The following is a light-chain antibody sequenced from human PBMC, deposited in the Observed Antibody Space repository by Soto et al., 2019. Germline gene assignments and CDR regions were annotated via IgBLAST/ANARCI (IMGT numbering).Light chain of an antibody. V-gene: IGLV2-14*01. J-gene: IGLJ1*01. CDR2: GVT. CDR1: NSDVGGYNY. Sequence: QTVLTWPALVSVSPEQSITMFCTGTNSDVGGYNYVSWYHQHPGKAPKLIIYGVTNRPSGVSDRFSGSKSGYTASLTSSGLRAEDEADYYCSSYTNNGAPVFGTGTKVTVL. CDR3: SSYTNNGAPV.